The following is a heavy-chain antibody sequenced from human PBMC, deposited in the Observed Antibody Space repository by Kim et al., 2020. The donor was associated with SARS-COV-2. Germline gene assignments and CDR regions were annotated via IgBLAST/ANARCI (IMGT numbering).Heavy chain of an antibody. J-gene: IGHJ4*02. CDR3: AKGSSISWSFFDY. V-gene: IGHV3-23*01. D-gene: IGHD2-21*01. CDR1: GFTFSSYA. CDR2: VSGSGGST. Sequence: GGSLRLSCAASGFTFSSYAMSWVRQAPGKGLEWVSVVSGSGGSTYYADSVKGRFAISRDNSKKTLYLQMNSLRAEDTAVYYCAKGSSISWSFFDYWGQGTLVTVSS.